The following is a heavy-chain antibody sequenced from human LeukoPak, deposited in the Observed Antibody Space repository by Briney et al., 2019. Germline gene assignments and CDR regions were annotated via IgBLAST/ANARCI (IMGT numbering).Heavy chain of an antibody. V-gene: IGHV3-48*03. CDR1: GFTFIRYE. D-gene: IGHD3-22*01. Sequence: GGSLSLSCAASGFTFIRYEMHWVRQAPGKGLEWVSYIDNSGSIIFYADSVRGRLTISRDNAKNTLYPQMNSLRAEDTAVYYCAREVHYDSSGMSDYWGQGTLLTVSS. CDR2: IDNSGSII. CDR3: AREVHYDSSGMSDY. J-gene: IGHJ4*02.